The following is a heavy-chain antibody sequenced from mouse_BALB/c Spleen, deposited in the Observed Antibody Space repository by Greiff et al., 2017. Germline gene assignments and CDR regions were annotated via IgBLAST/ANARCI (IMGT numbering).Heavy chain of an antibody. CDR2: ISSGGSYT. V-gene: IGHV5-9-3*01. Sequence: DVQLVESGGGLVKPGGSLKLSCAASGFTFSSYAMSWVRQTPEKRLEWVATISSGGSYTYYPDSVKGRFTISRDNAKNTLYLQMSSLRSEDTAMYYCARVLGQYYFDYWGEGTTLTVSS. D-gene: IGHD4-1*01. CDR1: GFTFSSYA. CDR3: ARVLGQYYFDY. J-gene: IGHJ2*01.